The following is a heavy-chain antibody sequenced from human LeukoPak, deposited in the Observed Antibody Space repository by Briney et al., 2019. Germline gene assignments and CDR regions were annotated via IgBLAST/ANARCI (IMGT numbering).Heavy chain of an antibody. CDR2: IYSGGST. CDR3: ARDVAAAWGYFDY. V-gene: IGHV3-53*01. CDR1: GFTVSSNY. J-gene: IGHJ4*02. D-gene: IGHD3-16*01. Sequence: GRSLRLSCAASGFTVSSNYMSWVCQAPGPGLERDSVIYSGGSTYYADSMKGRFNISRDNSKNTLYLQMNSLRAEDTAVYYCARDVAAAWGYFDYWGQGTLVTVSS.